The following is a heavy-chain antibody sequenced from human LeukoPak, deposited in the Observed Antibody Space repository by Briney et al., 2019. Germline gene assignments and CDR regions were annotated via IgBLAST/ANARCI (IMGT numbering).Heavy chain of an antibody. CDR1: VFTFSSYA. CDR3: AKGKFLEWLSGIDY. J-gene: IGHJ4*02. CDR2: IGGTGTST. Sequence: PGGSLRLSCAASVFTFSSYAMTWVRQAPGKGLEWVSGIGGTGTSTYYADSVKGRFTISRDSSKNTLYLQMNSLRAEDTAVYHCAKGKFLEWLSGIDYWGQGTLVTVSS. D-gene: IGHD3-3*01. V-gene: IGHV3-23*01.